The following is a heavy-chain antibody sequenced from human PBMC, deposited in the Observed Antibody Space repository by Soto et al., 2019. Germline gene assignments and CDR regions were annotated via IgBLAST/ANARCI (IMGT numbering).Heavy chain of an antibody. CDR3: APGDFVFFDDGY. Sequence: GGSLRLSCAASGFTVSSNYMSWVRQAPGKGLEWVSVIYSGGSTYYADSVKGRFTISRDNSKNTLYLQMNSLRAEDTAVYYCAPGDFVFFDDGYWGKGTLVTVPQ. CDR2: IYSGGST. CDR1: GFTVSSNY. D-gene: IGHD4-17*01. V-gene: IGHV3-66*01. J-gene: IGHJ4*02.